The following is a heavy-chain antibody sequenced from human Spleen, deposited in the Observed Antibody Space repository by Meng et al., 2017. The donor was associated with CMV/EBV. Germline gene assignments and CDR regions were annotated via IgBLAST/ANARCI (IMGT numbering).Heavy chain of an antibody. Sequence: GESLKISCAASGFTVSSNYMSWVRQAPGKGLEWVSVIYSCGSTYYADSVKGRFTISRDNSKNTLYLQMNSLRAEDTAVYYCARGKLYNVGAIDYWGQGTLVTVSS. CDR3: ARGKLYNVGAIDY. D-gene: IGHD1-1*01. CDR1: GFTVSSNY. V-gene: IGHV3-66*03. CDR2: IYSCGST. J-gene: IGHJ4*02.